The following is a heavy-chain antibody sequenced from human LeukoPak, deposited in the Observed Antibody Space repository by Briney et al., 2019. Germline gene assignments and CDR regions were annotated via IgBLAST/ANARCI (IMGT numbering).Heavy chain of an antibody. V-gene: IGHV1-46*01. D-gene: IGHD3-3*01. CDR3: ARAQVLNDFWGGYLPPPFDY. J-gene: IGHJ4*02. Sequence: ASVKVSCKASGYTFTSHYMHWVRQAPGQGLEWMGIINSSGGSTSYAQKFQGRVTMTRDTSTNTVYMELSSLRSEDTAVYYCARAQVLNDFWGGYLPPPFDYWGQGTLVTVSS. CDR1: GYTFTSHY. CDR2: INSSGGST.